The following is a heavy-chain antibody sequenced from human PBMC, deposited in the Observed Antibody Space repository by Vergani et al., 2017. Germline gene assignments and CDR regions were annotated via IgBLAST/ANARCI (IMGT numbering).Heavy chain of an antibody. CDR1: GGTFSSYA. V-gene: IGHV1-69*18. CDR3: ARVPPPAYSSYTNYYYRDV. Sequence: QVQLVQSGAEVKKPGSSVKVSCKASGGTFSSYAISWVRQAPGQGLEWMGRIIPSFGTANYAQKVQGRVTITADESTSPAYMGMSSLRSEDTAVYYCARVPPPAYSSYTNYYYRDVWGKGPTVTVSS. J-gene: IGHJ6*03. D-gene: IGHD6-6*01. CDR2: IIPSFGTA.